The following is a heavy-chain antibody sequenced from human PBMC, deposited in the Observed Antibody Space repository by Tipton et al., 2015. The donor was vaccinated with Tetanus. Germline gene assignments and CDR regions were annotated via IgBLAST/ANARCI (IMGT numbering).Heavy chain of an antibody. V-gene: IGHV3-9*01. CDR1: GFTFDDYA. CDR2: ISWNSGSI. D-gene: IGHD3-10*01. CDR3: AKAPGPITMVRGVITQGAFDI. J-gene: IGHJ3*02. Sequence: SLRLSCAASGFTFDDYAMHWVRQAPGKGLEWVSGISWNSGSIGYADSVKGRFTISRDNAKNSLYLQMNSLRAEDTALYYCAKAPGPITMVRGVITQGAFDIWGQGTMVTVSS.